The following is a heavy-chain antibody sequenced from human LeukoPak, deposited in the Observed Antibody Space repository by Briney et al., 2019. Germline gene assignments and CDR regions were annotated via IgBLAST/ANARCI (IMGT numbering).Heavy chain of an antibody. V-gene: IGHV3-30*03. CDR2: ISYDGSTA. CDR3: ATDLGTLIRGLIGY. CDR1: GFTFSTYG. Sequence: PGRSLRLSCAASGFTFSTYGMHWVRQAPGKGLEWVAVISYDGSTAYYADSVKGRFTISRDNSKNTLYLQMNSLRAEDTAVYYCATDLGTLIRGLIGYWGQGTLVTVSS. J-gene: IGHJ4*02. D-gene: IGHD3-10*01.